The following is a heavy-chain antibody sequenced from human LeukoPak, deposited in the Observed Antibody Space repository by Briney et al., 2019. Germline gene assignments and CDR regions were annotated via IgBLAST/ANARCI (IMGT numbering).Heavy chain of an antibody. CDR3: TTVIMGAPKDDY. D-gene: IGHD1-26*01. CDR1: GFTFSNAW. J-gene: IGHJ4*02. CDR2: FRSKTDGGTI. V-gene: IGHV3-15*05. Sequence: GGSLRLSCAASGFTFSNAWMSWVRRAPGKGLEWVGRFRSKTDGGTIDYAAPVKGRFTISRDDSRNTLYLQMNSLKTEDTAVYYCTTVIMGAPKDDYWGQGTLVTVSS.